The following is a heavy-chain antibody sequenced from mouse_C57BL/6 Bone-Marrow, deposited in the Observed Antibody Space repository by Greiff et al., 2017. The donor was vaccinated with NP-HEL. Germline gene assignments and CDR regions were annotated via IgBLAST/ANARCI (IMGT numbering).Heavy chain of an antibody. CDR3: AREYNYDN. CDR1: GYTFTSYW. J-gene: IGHJ2*01. V-gene: IGHV1-50*01. CDR2: IDPSDSYT. Sequence: QVQLQQPGAELVKPGASVKLSCKASGYTFTSYWMQWVKQRPGQGLEWIGEIDPSDSYTNYNQKFKGKATLTVDTSSSTAYMQLSSLTSEDSAVYYCAREYNYDNWDQGTTLTVTA. D-gene: IGHD5-1*01.